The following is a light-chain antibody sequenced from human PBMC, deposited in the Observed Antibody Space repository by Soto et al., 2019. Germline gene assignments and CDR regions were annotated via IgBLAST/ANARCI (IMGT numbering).Light chain of an antibody. CDR1: QSIDRW. V-gene: IGKV1-5*01. Sequence: DIQMTQSPSTLSASVGDRVTITCRASQSIDRWLAWYQQKPGKAPKVLIWDASSLQRGVPSRFSGSGSGTEFTLTISGLQPEDVAIYYCQQSYNTPRTFGQGTKVEIK. J-gene: IGKJ1*01. CDR3: QQSYNTPRT. CDR2: DAS.